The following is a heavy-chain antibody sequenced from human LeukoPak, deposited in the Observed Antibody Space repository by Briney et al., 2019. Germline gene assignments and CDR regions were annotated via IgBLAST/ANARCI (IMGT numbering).Heavy chain of an antibody. D-gene: IGHD2-8*02. J-gene: IGHJ4*02. CDR3: ARHNHDWGWDF. CDR1: GVIFSYYG. V-gene: IGHV3-33*01. CDR2: MWPDGTIQ. Sequence: GGSLRLSCAASGVIFSYYGMHWVRQAPGKGLEWLAVMWPDGTIQYYADPVKGRFTISRDNSKNTLYLQLTGLRADDSAVHYCARHNHDWGWDFWGQGAQVTVSS.